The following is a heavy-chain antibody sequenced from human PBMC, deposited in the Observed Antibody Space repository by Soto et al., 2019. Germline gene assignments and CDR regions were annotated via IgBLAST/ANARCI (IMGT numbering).Heavy chain of an antibody. CDR3: AEGGALPVIAAAGYYYYYGLDV. V-gene: IGHV3-23*01. CDR1: GFTFSSYA. D-gene: IGHD6-13*01. Sequence: GGSLRLSCAESGFTFSSYAMSWVRQAPGKGLEWVSAISGSGGSTYYADSVKGRFTISRDNSKNTLYLQMNSLRAEDTAVYYCAEGGALPVIAAAGYYYYYGLDVWGQGTTVTVSS. CDR2: ISGSGGST. J-gene: IGHJ6*02.